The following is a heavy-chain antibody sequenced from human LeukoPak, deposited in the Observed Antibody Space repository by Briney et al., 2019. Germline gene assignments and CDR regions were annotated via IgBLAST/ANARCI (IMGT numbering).Heavy chain of an antibody. J-gene: IGHJ4*02. CDR2: ISGSGGST. V-gene: IGHV3-23*01. D-gene: IGHD3-3*01. CDR3: AKVHDFWSGYYLYFGY. CDR1: GFTFSSYA. Sequence: PGGSLRLSCAASGFTFSSYAMSWVRQAPGKGLEWVSAISGSGGSTYYADSVKGRFTISRDNSKNTLYLQMNSLRAEDTAVYYCAKVHDFWSGYYLYFGYWGQGTLVTVSS.